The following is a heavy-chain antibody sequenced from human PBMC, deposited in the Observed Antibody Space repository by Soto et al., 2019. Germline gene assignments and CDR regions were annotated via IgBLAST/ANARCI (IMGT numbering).Heavy chain of an antibody. CDR1: GFTLSGYW. D-gene: IGHD4-4*01. J-gene: IGHJ3*02. Sequence: EVQLVESGGGLVQPGGSLRLSCAASGFTLSGYWMSWVRQAPGKGLEWVANIKQDGSEIYYVDSVMGRFTISRDNAKTSLFLQMNSLRAEDTAVYYCLITTSAFDIWGQGTRVTVSS. CDR3: LITTSAFDI. V-gene: IGHV3-7*01. CDR2: IKQDGSEI.